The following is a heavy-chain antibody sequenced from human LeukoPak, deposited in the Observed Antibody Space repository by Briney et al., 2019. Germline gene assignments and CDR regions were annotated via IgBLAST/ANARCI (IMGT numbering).Heavy chain of an antibody. CDR2: INPNSGGT. CDR3: ARRGFGSGSYLDS. D-gene: IGHD3-10*01. J-gene: IGHJ4*02. V-gene: IGHV1-2*02. Sequence: ASVKVSCKASGYTFTGYYMHWVRQAPGQGLEWMGWINPNSGGTNYAQKFQGRVTMTRDTSISTAYMELSRLTSDDTAVYYCARRGFGSGSYLDSWGQGTLVTVSS. CDR1: GYTFTGYY.